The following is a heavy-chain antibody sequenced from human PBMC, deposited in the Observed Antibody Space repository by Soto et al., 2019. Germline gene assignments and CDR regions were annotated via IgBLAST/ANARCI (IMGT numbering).Heavy chain of an antibody. V-gene: IGHV4-31*03. D-gene: IGHD3-10*01. CDR1: GAPISSGGFY. CDR2: IYNSGTT. Sequence: QVRLQESGPGLVRPSQTLSLTCNVSGAPISSGGFYWSWIRQHPGKGPEWLGSIYNSGTTFYNPSLGSRVTMSLDAAKNHFSLELRSVTVADTAVYYCAREPISTPRGVTQVDPWGQGTQVTVSS. CDR3: AREPISTPRGVTQVDP. J-gene: IGHJ5*02.